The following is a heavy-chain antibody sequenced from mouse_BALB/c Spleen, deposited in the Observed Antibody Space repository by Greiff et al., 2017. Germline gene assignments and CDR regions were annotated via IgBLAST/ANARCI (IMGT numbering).Heavy chain of an antibody. J-gene: IGHJ4*01. CDR1: GFNIKAYY. CDR3: NAYYGFFYAMDY. V-gene: IGHV14-4*02. Sequence: VQLQQSGAELVRSGASVKLSCTASGFNIKAYYMHWVKQRPEQGLEWIGWIDPENGDTEYAPKFQGKATMTADTSSNTAYLQLSSLTSEDTAVYYCNAYYGFFYAMDYWGQGTSVTVSS. CDR2: IDPENGDT. D-gene: IGHD1-2*01.